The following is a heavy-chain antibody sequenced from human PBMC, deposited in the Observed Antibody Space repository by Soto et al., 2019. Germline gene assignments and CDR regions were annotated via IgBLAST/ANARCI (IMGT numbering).Heavy chain of an antibody. CDR1: GYTFTSYA. V-gene: IGHV1-3*01. CDR2: INAGNGNT. J-gene: IGHJ4*02. Sequence: VASVKVSCKASGYTFTSYAMHWVRQAPGQRLEWMGWINAGNGNTKYSQKFQGRVTITRDTSASTAYMELSSLRSEDTAVYYCARESLRAYDFWSGPTYYFDYWGQGTLVTV. CDR3: ARESLRAYDFWSGPTYYFDY. D-gene: IGHD3-3*01.